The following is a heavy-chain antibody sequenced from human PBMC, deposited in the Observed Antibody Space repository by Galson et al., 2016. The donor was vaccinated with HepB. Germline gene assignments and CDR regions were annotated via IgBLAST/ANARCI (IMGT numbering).Heavy chain of an antibody. V-gene: IGHV3-21*01. CDR3: ARGDIVGAIFDY. D-gene: IGHD1-26*01. Sequence: SLRLSCAASGFTFNSYAMSWVRQAPGKGLEWVSSISSSSSYIYYADSVKGRFTISRDNAENSLYLQMNSLRAEDTAVYYCARGDIVGAIFDYWGQGTLVTVSS. J-gene: IGHJ4*02. CDR2: ISSSSSYI. CDR1: GFTFNSYA.